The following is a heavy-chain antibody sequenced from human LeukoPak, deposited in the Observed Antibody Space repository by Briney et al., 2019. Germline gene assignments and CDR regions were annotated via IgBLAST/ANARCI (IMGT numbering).Heavy chain of an antibody. CDR2: ISGSGGSA. J-gene: IGHJ6*02. V-gene: IGHV3-23*01. CDR3: AKVGCSSTSCYYNYYYYGMDA. CDR1: GFTFSSYA. D-gene: IGHD2-2*01. Sequence: GGSLRLSCAASGFTFSSYAMSWVRQAPGKGLEWVSAISGSGGSAYYADSVKGRFTISRDNSKNTLYLQMNSLRAEDTAVYYCAKVGCSSTSCYYNYYYYGMDAWGQGTTVTVSS.